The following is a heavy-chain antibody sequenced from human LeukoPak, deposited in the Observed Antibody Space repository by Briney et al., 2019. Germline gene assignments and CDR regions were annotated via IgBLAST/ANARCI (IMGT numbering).Heavy chain of an antibody. D-gene: IGHD3-9*01. CDR3: AKDPRNILTGDYDDFDI. CDR1: GYTFSNYC. V-gene: IGHV1-46*01. CDR2: LNPTYDIP. J-gene: IGHJ3*02. Sequence: ASVKVSCKASGYTFSNYCMHWVRQAPGQGLEWMGILNPTYDIPIYAQTFEGRVTMTRDMSTSTVYMELSTLTSDDTAVYFCAKDPRNILTGDYDDFDIWGQGTMVIVSS.